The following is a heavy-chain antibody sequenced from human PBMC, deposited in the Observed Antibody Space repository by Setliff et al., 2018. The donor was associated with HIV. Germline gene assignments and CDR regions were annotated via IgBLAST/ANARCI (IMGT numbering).Heavy chain of an antibody. D-gene: IGHD3-10*01. CDR2: INVGNGNT. J-gene: IGHJ4*01. CDR1: EYTFTSYA. V-gene: IGHV1-3*01. CDR3: ARGALLAVFDFDH. Sequence: VASVKVSCKASEYTFTSYAMHWVRQAPGQRLEWMGWINVGNGNTKYSPEFQGRVTITRDTSATTAYMELSSLRSDDTAVYFCARGALLAVFDFDHWGNGTLVTVSS.